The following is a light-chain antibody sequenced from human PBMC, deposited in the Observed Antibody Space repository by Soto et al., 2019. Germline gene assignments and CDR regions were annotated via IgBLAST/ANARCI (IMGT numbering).Light chain of an antibody. J-gene: IGLJ2*01. CDR2: GVS. Sequence: QSVLTHPPSASGSPGQSVSISCTGTSSDIGAYNFVSWYQQHPGKAPRLMIYGVSKRPSGVPDRFSGSKSGNTASLTVSGLQAEDEADYYCSSYAGSNNYVVFGGGTKLTVL. CDR1: SSDIGAYNF. CDR3: SSYAGSNNYVV. V-gene: IGLV2-8*01.